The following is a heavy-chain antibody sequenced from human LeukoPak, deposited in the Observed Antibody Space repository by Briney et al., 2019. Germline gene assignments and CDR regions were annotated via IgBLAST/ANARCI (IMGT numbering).Heavy chain of an antibody. CDR3: ASLDYDSSGYLF. J-gene: IGHJ4*02. V-gene: IGHV4-59*12. Sequence: PSETLSLTCSVSGDSINSNYWSWMRQPPGKGLEWIGYIYYGGSTNYNPSLKSRVSMSVDTSKNQFSLKLSSVTAADTAVYYCASLDYDSSGYLFWGQGTLVTVSS. CDR1: GDSINSNY. CDR2: IYYGGST. D-gene: IGHD3-22*01.